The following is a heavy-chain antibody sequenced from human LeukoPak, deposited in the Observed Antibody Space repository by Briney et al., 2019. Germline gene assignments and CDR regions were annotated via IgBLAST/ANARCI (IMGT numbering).Heavy chain of an antibody. J-gene: IGHJ4*02. CDR1: GHTFTHYY. CDR2: ISPNGAST. V-gene: IGHV1-46*01. D-gene: IGHD6-6*01. Sequence: GASVKVSCKASGHTFTHYYTHWVRQAPGQGPEWMGIISPNGASTSYAQKFEDRVTMTTDTSTSTVYMQLTSLRSDDTAVYYCARDLEDWGTARQGGTDYWGQGTLVTVSS. CDR3: ARDLEDWGTARQGGTDY.